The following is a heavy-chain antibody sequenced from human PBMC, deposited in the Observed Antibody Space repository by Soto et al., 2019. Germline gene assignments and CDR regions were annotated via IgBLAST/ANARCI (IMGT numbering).Heavy chain of an antibody. D-gene: IGHD6-19*01. Sequence: ASVKVSCKVSGYTLTELSMSWVRQAPGKGLEWVSSISGGGGATYYADSVKGRFTISRDSSKNTLYLQMNSLRAEDTAVYYCAKEGIAVPDLYFFDYWGQGTLVTVSS. J-gene: IGHJ4*02. CDR1: GYTLTELS. CDR2: ISGGGGAT. V-gene: IGHV3-23*01. CDR3: AKEGIAVPDLYFFDY.